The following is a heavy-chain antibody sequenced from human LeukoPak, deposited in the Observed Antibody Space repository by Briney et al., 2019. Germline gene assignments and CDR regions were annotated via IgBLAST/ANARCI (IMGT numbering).Heavy chain of an antibody. CDR1: GYTFTGYY. J-gene: IGHJ6*03. D-gene: IGHD5-18*01. CDR2: INPNSGGT. V-gene: IGHV1-2*02. CDR3: ARGVDTAVIPYYYYYMDV. Sequence: ASVKVSCKASGYTFTGYYMHWVRQAPGQGLEWVGWINPNSGGTNYAQKFQGRVTMTRDTSISTAYMELSSLRSDDTAVYYCARGVDTAVIPYYYYYMDVWGIGTTVTVSS.